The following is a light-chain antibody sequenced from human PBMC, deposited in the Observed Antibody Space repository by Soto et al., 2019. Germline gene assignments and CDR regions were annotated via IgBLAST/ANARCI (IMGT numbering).Light chain of an antibody. Sequence: AIRMTQSSSSFSASTGDRVTITCRASQGMSSYLAWYQQKPGKAPKLLIYAASTLQSGVPSRFSGSGSGTDFTLTISCLQSEDFATYYCQQYYSYPGTFGQGTKVEIK. J-gene: IGKJ1*01. CDR2: AAS. CDR1: QGMSSY. V-gene: IGKV1-8*01. CDR3: QQYYSYPGT.